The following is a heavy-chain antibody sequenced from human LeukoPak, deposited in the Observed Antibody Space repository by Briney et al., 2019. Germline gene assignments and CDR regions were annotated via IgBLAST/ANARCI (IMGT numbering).Heavy chain of an antibody. D-gene: IGHD4-17*01. V-gene: IGHV1-69*13. CDR1: GGTFRSFA. Sequence: SVKVSCKASGGTFRSFAINWVRQAPGKGLEWVGGIIPMINTPKYAQRFQGRVSITADEYTSTGYMEVSSLRPEDAAVYYCAIFQGAYGDNDNDFWGQGTLVTVSS. J-gene: IGHJ4*02. CDR3: AIFQGAYGDNDNDF. CDR2: IIPMINTP.